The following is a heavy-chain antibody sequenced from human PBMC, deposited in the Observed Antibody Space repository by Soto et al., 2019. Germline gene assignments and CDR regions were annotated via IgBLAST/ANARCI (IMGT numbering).Heavy chain of an antibody. J-gene: IGHJ4*02. CDR3: ARHSISIAGFDY. D-gene: IGHD6-6*01. V-gene: IGHV4-4*02. CDR2: IYHSGST. CDR1: GGSISSSNW. Sequence: QVQLQESGPGLVKPSGTLSLTCAVSGGSISSSNWWSWVRQPPGKGLEWLGEIYHSGSTNYNPSLKRRVTITVDKSKTQFSLKLTSVTAADTAVYYCARHSISIAGFDYWGQGTLVTVSS.